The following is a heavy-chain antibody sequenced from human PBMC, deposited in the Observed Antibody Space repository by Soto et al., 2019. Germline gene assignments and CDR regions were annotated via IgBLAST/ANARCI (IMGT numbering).Heavy chain of an antibody. CDR2: IYYSGST. J-gene: IGHJ5*02. CDR3: ARRAERSSDYHTIEINGWFVR. Sequence: QVQLQESGPGLVKPSQTLSLTCTVSGGAISSGGYYWSWIRQHPGKGLEWIGYIYYSGSTYYNPSLTSRVTIAVDTSKNQFSLKLSSVTAADTNVYYCARRAERSSDYHTIEINGWFVRWSQGTLVTV. D-gene: IGHD3-22*01. V-gene: IGHV4-31*03. CDR1: GGAISSGGYY.